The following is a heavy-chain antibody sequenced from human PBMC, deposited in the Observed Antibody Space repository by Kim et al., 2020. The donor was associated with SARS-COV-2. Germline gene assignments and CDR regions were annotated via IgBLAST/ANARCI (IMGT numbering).Heavy chain of an antibody. Sequence: SETLSLTCTVSGGSISSSSYYWGWIRQPPGKGLVWIGCIYYSGSNYYNPSLKSRVTISVDTSKNQFSLKLSSVTAADTAVYYCARRRITMVRGVFDPWGQGTLVTVSS. CDR3: ARRRITMVRGVFDP. V-gene: IGHV4-39*01. J-gene: IGHJ5*02. CDR2: IYYSGSN. CDR1: GGSISSSSYY. D-gene: IGHD3-10*01.